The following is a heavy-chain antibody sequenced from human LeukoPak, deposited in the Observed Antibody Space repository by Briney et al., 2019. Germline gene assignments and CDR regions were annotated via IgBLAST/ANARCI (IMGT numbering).Heavy chain of an antibody. J-gene: IGHJ4*02. Sequence: GGSLRLSCAASGFTFSSYWMHWVRQVPGKGLVWVSRVKSDGSSTTYADSVKGRFTISRDNSKNTLYLQMNSLRAEDTAVYYCARDVAAPGGVYFDYWGQGTLVTVSS. D-gene: IGHD3-16*01. CDR3: ARDVAAPGGVYFDY. CDR2: VKSDGSST. V-gene: IGHV3-74*01. CDR1: GFTFSSYW.